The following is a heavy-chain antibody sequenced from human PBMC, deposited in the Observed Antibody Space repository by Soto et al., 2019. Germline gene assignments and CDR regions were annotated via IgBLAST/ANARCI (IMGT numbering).Heavy chain of an antibody. V-gene: IGHV3-23*01. D-gene: IGHD2-21*01. Sequence: PGGSLRLSCAASGFTFSSYAMSWVRQAPGKGLEWVSVIIGSGDSSYYADFVKGRFTISRDNSKNTLYMQMNSLRADDTAVYYCAKTKRVYYNIGGHYYLAYWGQGTLVTVSS. CDR3: AKTKRVYYNIGGHYYLAY. CDR2: IIGSGDSS. CDR1: GFTFSSYA. J-gene: IGHJ4*02.